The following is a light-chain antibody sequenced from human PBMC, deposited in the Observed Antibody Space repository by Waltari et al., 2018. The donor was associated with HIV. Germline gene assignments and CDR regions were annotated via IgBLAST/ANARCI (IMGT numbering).Light chain of an antibody. J-gene: IGKJ1*01. V-gene: IGKV3-15*01. CDR1: RSVSTN. Sequence: ETVMTQSPATVSVSPGERATLSCRASRSVSTNLAWYQQKPGQAPRLLIYGASTRATGIPARFSGSGSGTEFTLTISSLQSEDFAVYYCQQYYNCPPWTFGQGTKVEIK. CDR2: GAS. CDR3: QQYYNCPPWT.